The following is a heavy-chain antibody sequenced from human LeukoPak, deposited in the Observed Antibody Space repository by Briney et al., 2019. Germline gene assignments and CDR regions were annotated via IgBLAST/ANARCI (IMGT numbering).Heavy chain of an antibody. CDR3: ARDWNVESAVVAGIDY. CDR2: ISGYNGNT. V-gene: IGHV1-18*01. J-gene: IGHJ4*02. D-gene: IGHD2-15*01. Sequence: ASVKVSCKASGDTFSNYAINWVRQAPGQGLEWMGWISGYNGNTNYAQKLQGRVTMTTDTSTSTAYMELRSLRSDDTAVYYCARDWNVESAVVAGIDYWGQGTLVTVSS. CDR1: GDTFSNYA.